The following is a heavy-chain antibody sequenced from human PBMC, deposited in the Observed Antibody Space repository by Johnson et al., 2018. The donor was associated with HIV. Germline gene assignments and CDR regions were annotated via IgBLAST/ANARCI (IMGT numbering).Heavy chain of an antibody. J-gene: IGHJ3*02. CDR1: GFIATSNY. V-gene: IGHV3-30-3*01. Sequence: QVQLVESGGGLVQPGGSLRLSCAASGFIATSNYMTWVRQAPGKGLEWVAVISYDGSNKYYADSVKGRFTISRDNSKNTLYLQMNSLRAEDTAVYYCARGTPWDAFDIWGQGTMVTVSS. CDR3: ARGTPWDAFDI. CDR2: ISYDGSNK.